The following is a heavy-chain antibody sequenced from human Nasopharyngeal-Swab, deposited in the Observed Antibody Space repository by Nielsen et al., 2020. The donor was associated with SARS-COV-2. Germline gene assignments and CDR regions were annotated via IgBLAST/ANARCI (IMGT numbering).Heavy chain of an antibody. CDR2: ISNDGSDK. V-gene: IGHV3-30*03. Sequence: LSLTCATSGFTFSSYAMHWVRQAPGKGLEWVAVISNDGSDKFYADSVKGRFSISRDTSRSAVYLQMNSLRAEDTAVYYCARPSIAARQNYYYGMDVWGQGTTVTVSS. J-gene: IGHJ6*02. D-gene: IGHD6-6*01. CDR1: GFTFSSYA. CDR3: ARPSIAARQNYYYGMDV.